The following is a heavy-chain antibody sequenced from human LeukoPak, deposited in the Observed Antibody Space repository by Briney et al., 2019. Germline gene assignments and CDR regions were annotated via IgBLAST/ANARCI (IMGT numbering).Heavy chain of an antibody. V-gene: IGHV3-48*03. CDR1: GFDFSALE. CDR3: ARVCGFGGGDY. Sequence: PGGSLRLSCAASGFDFSALEMNWVRHAPGGGLEWISYISSTGSHIHYADSVKGRFTISRDNAKNSVYLQMNSQRVEDTGLYYCARVCGFGGGDYWGQGTLVTVSS. CDR2: ISSTGSHI. J-gene: IGHJ4*02. D-gene: IGHD3-10*01.